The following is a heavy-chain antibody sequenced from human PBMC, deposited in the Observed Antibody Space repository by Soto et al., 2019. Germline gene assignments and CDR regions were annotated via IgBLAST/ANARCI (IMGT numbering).Heavy chain of an antibody. Sequence: GGSLRLSCAASGFTFSSYWMHWVRQAPGKGLVWVSRINSDGSSTSYADSVKGRFSISRDNSKNTLYLQMNSLRAEDTAVYYCARGTTVTTLFWFDPWGQGTLVTVSS. V-gene: IGHV3-74*01. CDR3: ARGTTVTTLFWFDP. CDR2: INSDGSST. J-gene: IGHJ5*02. CDR1: GFTFSSYW. D-gene: IGHD4-4*01.